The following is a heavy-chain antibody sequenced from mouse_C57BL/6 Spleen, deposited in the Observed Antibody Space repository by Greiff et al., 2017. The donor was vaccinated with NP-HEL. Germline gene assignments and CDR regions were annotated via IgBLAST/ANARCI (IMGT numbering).Heavy chain of an antibody. Sequence: QVQLQQPGTELVKPGASVKLSCKASGYTFTSYWMHWVKQRPGQGLEWIGNINPSNGGTNYNEKFKSQATLTVDKSSSTAYMQHSSLTSEDAAVYYCARSHYGNYEGYCDYWGQGTTLTVSS. J-gene: IGHJ2*01. CDR2: INPSNGGT. CDR1: GYTFTSYW. V-gene: IGHV1-53*01. CDR3: ARSHYGNYEGYCDY. D-gene: IGHD2-1*01.